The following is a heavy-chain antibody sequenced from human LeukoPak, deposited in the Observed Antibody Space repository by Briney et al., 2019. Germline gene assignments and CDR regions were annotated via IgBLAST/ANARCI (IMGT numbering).Heavy chain of an antibody. CDR2: IYYSGST. V-gene: IGHV4-59*01. CDR3: ARGPIVVVVPAAIGDYFDY. CDR1: GGSISSYY. J-gene: IGHJ4*02. D-gene: IGHD2-2*02. Sequence: PPETLSLTCTVSGGSISSYYWSWIRQPPGKGLEWIGYIYYSGSTNYNPSLKSRVTISVDTSKNQFSLKLSSVTAADTAVYYCARGPIVVVVPAAIGDYFDYWGQGTLVTVSS.